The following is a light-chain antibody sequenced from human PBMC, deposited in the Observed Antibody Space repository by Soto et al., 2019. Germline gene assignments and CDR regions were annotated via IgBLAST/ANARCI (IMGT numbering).Light chain of an antibody. J-gene: IGKJ5*01. CDR1: QSVTTN. V-gene: IGKV3-15*01. CDR3: QQRIKWPIT. Sequence: EVVMTQSPATQSVSPGERDNLSCRASQSVTTNVAWYQQKPGQAPRLLIHGASTRATGIPARFSGSGSGTDFTLTISSLEPADSAVYYCQQRIKWPITFGQGTRLEIK. CDR2: GAS.